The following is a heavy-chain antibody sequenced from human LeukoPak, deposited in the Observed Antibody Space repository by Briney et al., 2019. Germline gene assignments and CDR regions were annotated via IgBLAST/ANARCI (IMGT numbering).Heavy chain of an antibody. CDR2: ISAYNGDT. D-gene: IGHD3-22*01. Sequence: ASVKVSCKASGYTFTNYGISWVRQALGQGLEWMGWISAYNGDTNYAQRLRGRVTMTTDTSTSTAYMELRSLRSDDTAVYYCARDQDSSGYYGYYYYGMDVWGQGTTVTVSS. V-gene: IGHV1-18*01. CDR3: ARDQDSSGYYGYYYYGMDV. CDR1: GYTFTNYG. J-gene: IGHJ6*02.